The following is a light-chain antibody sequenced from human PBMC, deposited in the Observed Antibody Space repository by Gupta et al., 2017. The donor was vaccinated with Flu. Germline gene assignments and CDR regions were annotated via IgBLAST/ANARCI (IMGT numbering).Light chain of an antibody. V-gene: IGLV2-14*01. CDR3: SSYASSTALV. CDR2: EVS. CDR1: STDVGGYNY. Sequence: QSALTQPASVSGSPGQSITISCTGTSTDVGGYNYVSWYQQHPGKAPKLMIYEVSHRPSGVSNRFSGSKSANTASLTISGRQAEDEADYYCSSYASSTALVFGGGTKLTVL. J-gene: IGLJ2*01.